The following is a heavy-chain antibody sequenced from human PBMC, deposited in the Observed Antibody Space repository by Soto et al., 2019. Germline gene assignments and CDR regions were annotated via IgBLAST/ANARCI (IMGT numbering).Heavy chain of an antibody. CDR3: ARHTAGSLAHFGMDV. CDR1: GGSISSSYYY. V-gene: IGHV4-39*01. Sequence: QVQLQESGPGLVKPSETLSLPCTVSGGSISSSYYYWGWIRQPPGKRLEWIGSIYYSGSTYYNPSLKSRVTMSVDTSKNQFSLNLNSVTAADTAVYYCARHTAGSLAHFGMDVWGQGTTVTVSS. CDR2: IYYSGST. D-gene: IGHD3-10*01. J-gene: IGHJ6*02.